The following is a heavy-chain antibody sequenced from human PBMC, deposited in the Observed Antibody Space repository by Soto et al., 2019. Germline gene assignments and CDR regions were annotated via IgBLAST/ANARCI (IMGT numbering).Heavy chain of an antibody. D-gene: IGHD2-15*01. J-gene: IGHJ5*02. CDR2: IYYSGST. CDR1: GGSISSGGYY. CDR3: ARDGRYCSGGSCYQTNWFDP. Sequence: SETLSLTCTVSGGSISSGGYYWSWIRQHPGKGLEWIGYIYYSGSTYYNPSLKSRVTISVDTSKNQFSLKLSSVTAADTAVYYCARDGRYCSGGSCYQTNWFDPWGQGTLVTVSS. V-gene: IGHV4-31*03.